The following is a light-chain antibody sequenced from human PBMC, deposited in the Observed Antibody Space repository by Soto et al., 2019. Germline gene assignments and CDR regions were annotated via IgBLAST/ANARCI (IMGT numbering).Light chain of an antibody. CDR1: QSIHTN. V-gene: IGKV3-15*01. CDR2: GAS. Sequence: ETVMTQSEATLSVSPGERATLSCRASQSIHTNLAWYQQKPGQPPRLLIYGASTRVTGIPTRFSGSGSGTEFTLTISSLQSEDFAVYYCQQYNNWPRMFGQGTKVEIK. J-gene: IGKJ1*01. CDR3: QQYNNWPRM.